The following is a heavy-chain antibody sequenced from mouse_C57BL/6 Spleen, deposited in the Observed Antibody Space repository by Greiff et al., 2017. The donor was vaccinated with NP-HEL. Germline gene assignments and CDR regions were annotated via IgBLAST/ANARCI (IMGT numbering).Heavy chain of an antibody. Sequence: EVKLMESGAELVRPGSSVKMSCKTSGYTFTSYGINWVKQRPGQGLEWIGYISIGNGYTEYNEKFKGKATLTSDTSSSTAYMQLSSLTSEDSAIYFCARYDYDDYYFDYWGQGTTLTVSS. D-gene: IGHD2-4*01. CDR2: ISIGNGYT. J-gene: IGHJ2*01. CDR1: GYTFTSYG. V-gene: IGHV1-58*01. CDR3: ARYDYDDYYFDY.